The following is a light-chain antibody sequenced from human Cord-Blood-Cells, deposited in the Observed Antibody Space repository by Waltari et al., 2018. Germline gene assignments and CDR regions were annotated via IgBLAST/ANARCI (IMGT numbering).Light chain of an antibody. J-gene: IGLJ2*01. Sequence: SALTPLLSASGSAGQAVAIACAGTRSEGGGYHCGSWYQQHPGKAPKPMIYGVSKPPSGVHDRFSGSKAGNTASLTVSGLQAEDEADYYCSSYAGSNQGVFGGGTKLTVL. V-gene: IGLV2-8*01. CDR1: RSEGGGYHC. CDR3: SSYAGSNQGV. CDR2: GVS.